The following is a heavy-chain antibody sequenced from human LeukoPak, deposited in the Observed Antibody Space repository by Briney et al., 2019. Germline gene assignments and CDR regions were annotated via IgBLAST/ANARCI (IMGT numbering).Heavy chain of an antibody. CDR3: VGTYCGGGYYAMYAFDF. CDR1: GDSINNYY. V-gene: IGHV4-59*08. CDR2: IYHSGNT. D-gene: IGHD2-21*02. Sequence: PSETLSLTCTVSGDSINNYYWSWIRQPPGKRLEWIGYIYHSGNTNYNPSLKSRVTFSLDTSKNQFALRLSSVTAADTAVYYCVGTYCGGGYYAMYAFDFWGQGTVVTVSS. J-gene: IGHJ3*01.